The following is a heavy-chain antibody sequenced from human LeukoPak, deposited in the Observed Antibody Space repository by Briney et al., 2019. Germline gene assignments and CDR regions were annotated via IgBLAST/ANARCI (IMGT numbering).Heavy chain of an antibody. Sequence: GGSLRLSCAVSGFSFSNYWMSWVRQAPGEGLEWVANIKEDGSEKYYMDSVKGRFTISRDNAKSLLFLEMNTLRADDTAVYYCTNSGGREAPCGGQGTLVTVSS. CDR1: GFSFSNYW. CDR3: TNSGGREAPC. CDR2: IKEDGSEK. J-gene: IGHJ4*02. V-gene: IGHV3-7*01. D-gene: IGHD6-19*01.